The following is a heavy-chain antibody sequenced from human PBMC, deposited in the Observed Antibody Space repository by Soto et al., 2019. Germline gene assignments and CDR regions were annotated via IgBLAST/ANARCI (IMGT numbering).Heavy chain of an antibody. V-gene: IGHV3-11*06. CDR2: ISSSSSYT. CDR1: GFTFSDYY. D-gene: IGHD6-13*01. Sequence: GGSLRLSCAASGFTFSDYYMSWIRQAPGKGLEWVSYISSSSSYTNYADSVKGRFTISRDNAKNSLYLQMNSLRAEDTAVYYCARSNSNSWYYFDYWGQGTLVTVSS. CDR3: ARSNSNSWYYFDY. J-gene: IGHJ4*02.